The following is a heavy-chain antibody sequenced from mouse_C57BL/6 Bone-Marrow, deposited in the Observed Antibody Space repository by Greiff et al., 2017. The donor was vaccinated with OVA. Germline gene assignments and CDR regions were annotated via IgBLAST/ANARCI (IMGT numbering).Heavy chain of an antibody. CDR2: IDPENGDT. CDR3: TRDYGSAMDY. J-gene: IGHJ4*01. V-gene: IGHV14-4*01. Sequence: VQLQQSGAELVRPGASVKLSCTASGFNIKDDYMHWVKQRPEQGLEWIGWIDPENGDTEYASKFQGKATITADTSSNTAYLQLSSLTSEDTAVYYCTRDYGSAMDYWGQGTSVTVSS. D-gene: IGHD2-4*01. CDR1: GFNIKDDY.